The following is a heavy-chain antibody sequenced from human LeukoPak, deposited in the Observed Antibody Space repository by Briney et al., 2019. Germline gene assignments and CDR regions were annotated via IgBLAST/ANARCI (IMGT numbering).Heavy chain of an antibody. CDR2: ISYDGSQK. V-gene: IGHV3-30*04. J-gene: IGHJ4*02. CDR1: AFTFSDYT. D-gene: IGHD6-13*01. CDR3: ARANSSSWHYFDY. Sequence: PGRSLRLSCAASAFTFSDYTMHWVRQAPGKGLEWVAAISYDGSQKYYADSVKGRFTISRDNSKNTVYLQMNSLRDEDTAVFYCARANSSSWHYFDYWGQGTLVTVSS.